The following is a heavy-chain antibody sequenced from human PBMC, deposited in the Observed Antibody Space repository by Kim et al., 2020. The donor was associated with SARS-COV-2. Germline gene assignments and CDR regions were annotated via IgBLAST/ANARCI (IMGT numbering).Heavy chain of an antibody. CDR1: GFTFSSYA. D-gene: IGHD3-3*01. J-gene: IGHJ6*01. V-gene: IGHV3-30-3*01. Sequence: GGSLRLSCAASGFTFSSYAMHWVRQAPGKGLEWVAVISYDGSNKYYADYVKGRFTISRDNSKNTLYLQMNSLRAEDTAVYYCARDGTPYDFWSGYYTGTPYYYYGMDVWGQGTTVTVSS. CDR2: ISYDGSNK. CDR3: ARDGTPYDFWSGYYTGTPYYYYGMDV.